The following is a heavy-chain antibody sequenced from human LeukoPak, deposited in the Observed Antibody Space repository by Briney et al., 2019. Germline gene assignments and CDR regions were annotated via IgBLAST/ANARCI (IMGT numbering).Heavy chain of an antibody. J-gene: IGHJ5*02. Sequence: SETLSLTCAVSGGSISSSNYYWGWIRQPPGKGLEWIGTIYYSGSTYYNPSLKSRVTISVDTSKNQFSLKLSSVTAADTAVYYCARGGYCSSTSCYFMYWFDPWGQGTLVTVSS. V-gene: IGHV4-39*07. D-gene: IGHD2-2*01. CDR2: IYYSGST. CDR1: GGSISSSNYY. CDR3: ARGGYCSSTSCYFMYWFDP.